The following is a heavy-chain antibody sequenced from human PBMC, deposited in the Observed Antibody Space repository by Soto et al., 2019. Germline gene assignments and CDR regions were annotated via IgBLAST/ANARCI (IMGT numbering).Heavy chain of an antibody. V-gene: IGHV4-31*03. J-gene: IGHJ3*02. CDR1: GDSTSRRVYY. D-gene: IGHD4-17*01. CDR2: IYWSGNT. CDR3: ARGAADYGDAFDI. Sequence: QVRLQESGPGLVKPSQTLSLTCRVSGDSTSRRVYYWSWIRQHPGKGLEWIGYIYWSGNTYFNPYLKSRVSISLCTSSNQFSLNLTSVTAADTAGYDCARGAADYGDAFDIWGEGITVTVSS.